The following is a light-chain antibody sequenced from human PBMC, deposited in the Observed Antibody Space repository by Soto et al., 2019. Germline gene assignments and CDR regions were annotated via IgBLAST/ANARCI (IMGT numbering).Light chain of an antibody. Sequence: EIVLTQSPGTLSLSPGERATLSCRAGQSVSSSSLAWYQQKPGQAPRLLIYGASSRAPGIPDRFSGSGSGDDFTLTISRLEPEDFAVYYCHQYGSSPLTFGGGTKVEVK. CDR2: GAS. V-gene: IGKV3-20*01. J-gene: IGKJ4*01. CDR1: QSVSSSS. CDR3: HQYGSSPLT.